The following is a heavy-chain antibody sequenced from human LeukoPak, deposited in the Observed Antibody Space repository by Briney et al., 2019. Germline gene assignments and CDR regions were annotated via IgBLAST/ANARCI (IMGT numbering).Heavy chain of an antibody. V-gene: IGHV3-48*03. Sequence: PGGSLRLSCAASGFTFSSYEMNWVRQAPGKGLEWVSYISSSGSTIYYADSVKGRFTTSRDNAKNSLYLQMNSLRAEDTAVYYCARVGLRAIYYFDYWGQGTLVTVSS. D-gene: IGHD1-26*01. CDR3: ARVGLRAIYYFDY. J-gene: IGHJ4*02. CDR1: GFTFSSYE. CDR2: ISSSGSTI.